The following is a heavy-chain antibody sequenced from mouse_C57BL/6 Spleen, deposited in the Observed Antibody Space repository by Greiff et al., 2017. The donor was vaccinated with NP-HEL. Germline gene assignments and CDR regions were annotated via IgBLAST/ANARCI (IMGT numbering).Heavy chain of an antibody. V-gene: IGHV3-6*01. J-gene: IGHJ2*01. CDR3: ARERNYYGSSYGFDY. D-gene: IGHD1-1*01. Sequence: EVQLQQSGPGLVKPSQSLSLTCSVTGYSITSGYYWNWIRQFPGNKLEWMGYISYDGSNNYNPSLKNRISITRDTSKNQFFLKLNSVTTEDTATYYCARERNYYGSSYGFDYWGQGTTLTVSS. CDR1: GYSITSGYY. CDR2: ISYDGSN.